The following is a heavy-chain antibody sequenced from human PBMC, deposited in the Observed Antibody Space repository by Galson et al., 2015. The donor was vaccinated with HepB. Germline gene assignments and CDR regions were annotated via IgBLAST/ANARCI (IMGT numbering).Heavy chain of an antibody. CDR2: ISTRGTYI. CDR3: ARGLASSGWYGIDFDY. CDR1: GITFSSYS. J-gene: IGHJ4*02. Sequence: SLRLSCAASGITFSSYSMNWVRQAPGKGLEWVSSISTRGTYIYYADSLKGRFTISRDNAKKSLYLQMNSLRAEGTAVYYCARGLASSGWYGIDFDYWGQGTLVTVSS. V-gene: IGHV3-21*01. D-gene: IGHD6-19*01.